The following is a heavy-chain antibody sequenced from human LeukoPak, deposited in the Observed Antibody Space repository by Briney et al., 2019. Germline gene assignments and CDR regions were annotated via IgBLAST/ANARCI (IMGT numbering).Heavy chain of an antibody. D-gene: IGHD6-19*01. V-gene: IGHV3-21*01. J-gene: IGHJ4*02. Sequence: GGSLRLSCAASGFTFSRYSMHWVRQAPGKGLEWVSSISTTNSYIYYADSVKGRFAISRDNAKNSLYLQTNSLRAEDTAIYYCARDQQWLDTEGGFDYWGQGTLVAVSS. CDR2: ISTTNSYI. CDR3: ARDQQWLDTEGGFDY. CDR1: GFTFSRYS.